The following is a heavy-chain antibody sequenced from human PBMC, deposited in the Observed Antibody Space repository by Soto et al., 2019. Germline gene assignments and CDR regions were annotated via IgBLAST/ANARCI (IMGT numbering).Heavy chain of an antibody. J-gene: IGHJ6*02. D-gene: IGHD3-10*01. V-gene: IGHV1-69*13. CDR3: ARDNGFTREFPYGMDV. Sequence: GASVKVSCKASGGTFSSYAISWVRQAPGQGLEWMGGIIPIFGTANYAQKFQGRVTITADESTSTAYMELSSLRSEDTAVYYCARDNGFTREFPYGMDVWGQGTTVTVSS. CDR1: GGTFSSYA. CDR2: IIPIFGTA.